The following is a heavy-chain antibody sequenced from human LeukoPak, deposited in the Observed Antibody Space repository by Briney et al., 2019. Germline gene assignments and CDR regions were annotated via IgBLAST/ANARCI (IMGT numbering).Heavy chain of an antibody. J-gene: IGHJ3*02. D-gene: IGHD2/OR15-2a*01. CDR1: GFTFSSYW. Sequence: HPGGSLRLSCAASGFTFSSYWMSWVRQAPGKVLEWVANIKQDGSETYYVDSVKGRFTISRDNAKNSLNLQMNSLRAEDTAVYYCARDTVILPRGDAFDIWGQGTMVIASS. CDR2: IKQDGSET. V-gene: IGHV3-7*01. CDR3: ARDTVILPRGDAFDI.